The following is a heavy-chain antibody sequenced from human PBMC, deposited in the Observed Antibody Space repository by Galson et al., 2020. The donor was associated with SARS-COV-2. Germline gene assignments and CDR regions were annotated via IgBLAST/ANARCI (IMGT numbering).Heavy chain of an antibody. J-gene: IGHJ6*02. D-gene: IGHD3-3*01. Sequence: SETLSLTCTVSGGSISSGNYYWSWIRQPAGKGLEWIGRIYKSGNTNYNPSLWSQVTISVDTSKNQFSLKLRSVTAADTAVYYCARGNSPCVTIFGIGTGPCCMAVCGPGAAVTVSS. CDR2: IYKSGNT. CDR3: ARGNSPCVTIFGIGTGPCCMAV. CDR1: GGSISSGNYY. V-gene: IGHV4-61*02.